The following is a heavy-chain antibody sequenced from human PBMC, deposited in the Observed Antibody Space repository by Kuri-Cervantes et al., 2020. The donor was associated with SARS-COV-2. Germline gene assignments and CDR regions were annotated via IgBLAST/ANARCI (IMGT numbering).Heavy chain of an antibody. CDR2: INPDTGYT. D-gene: IGHD3-22*01. Sequence: ASVKVSCKASGYTFTDYYLHWVRQAPGQGLEWVGWINPDTGYTNYAQKFQGRVTMTRDTSISTAYMEMSRLRSDDTAVYYCARDRPLDYDSSGYYRFDYWGQGTLVTVSS. J-gene: IGHJ4*02. CDR1: GYTFTDYY. V-gene: IGHV1-2*02. CDR3: ARDRPLDYDSSGYYRFDY.